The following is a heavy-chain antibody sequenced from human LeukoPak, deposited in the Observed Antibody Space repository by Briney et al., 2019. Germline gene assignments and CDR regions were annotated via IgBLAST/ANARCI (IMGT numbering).Heavy chain of an antibody. V-gene: IGHV4-4*07. J-gene: IGHJ6*03. Sequence: SETLSLTCTVSGGSISSYYWSWIRQPAGKGLEWIGRIYTSGSTNYNPSLKSRVTMSVDTSKNQFSLKLSSVTAADTAVYYCARQGKNYDILTGYYYYYYYYMDVWGKGTTVTISS. D-gene: IGHD3-9*01. CDR1: GGSISSYY. CDR3: ARQGKNYDILTGYYYYYYYYMDV. CDR2: IYTSGST.